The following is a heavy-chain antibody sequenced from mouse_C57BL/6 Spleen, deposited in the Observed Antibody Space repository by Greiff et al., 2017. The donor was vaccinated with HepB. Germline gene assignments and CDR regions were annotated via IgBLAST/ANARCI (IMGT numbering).Heavy chain of an antibody. CDR2: ISYDGSN. D-gene: IGHD1-2*01. CDR3: ARENYGIAMDY. Sequence: EVQLMESGPGLVKPSPSLSLSCSVSGYSFTSGYYWNWIRQFPGNKLEWMGYISYDGSNNYNQELKNRTSITRDTSKNPFFLKLNTVTTEDTAAYYCARENYGIAMDYWGQGTSVTVSS. V-gene: IGHV3-6*01. CDR1: GYSFTSGYY. J-gene: IGHJ4*01.